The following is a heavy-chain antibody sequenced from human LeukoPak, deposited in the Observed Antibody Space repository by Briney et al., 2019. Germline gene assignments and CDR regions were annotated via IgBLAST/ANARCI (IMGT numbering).Heavy chain of an antibody. CDR3: ARGILKSSGWNGED. CDR1: VGSISSGGYY. J-gene: IGHJ4*02. CDR2: IYYSGST. V-gene: IGHV4-31*03. Sequence: SQTLSLTCTVSVGSISSGGYYWSWIRQHPGKGLEWIGYIYYSGSTYYNPSLKSRVTISVDTSKNQFSLKLSSVTAADTAVYYCARGILKSSGWNGEDWGQGTLVTVSS. D-gene: IGHD6-19*01.